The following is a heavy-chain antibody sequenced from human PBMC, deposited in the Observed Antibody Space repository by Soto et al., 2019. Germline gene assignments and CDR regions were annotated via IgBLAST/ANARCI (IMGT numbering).Heavy chain of an antibody. V-gene: IGHV4-4*07. Sequence: SETLSLTCTVSGASISCFYWSWIWKSAGKGLEWIGRIYATGTTSYNPSLKSRVLMSVDTSKKQFSLKVRSVTAADTAVYYCVRDGTKNLRDWFDPWGQGIPVTVSS. J-gene: IGHJ5*02. D-gene: IGHD1-26*01. CDR1: GASISCFY. CDR3: VRDGTKNLRDWFDP. CDR2: IYATGTT.